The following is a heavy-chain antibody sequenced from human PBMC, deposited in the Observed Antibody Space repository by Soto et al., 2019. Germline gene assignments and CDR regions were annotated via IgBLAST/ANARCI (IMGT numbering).Heavy chain of an antibody. J-gene: IGHJ6*02. CDR3: ARDGGVDTAIWYGMDV. CDR2: ISSSSSYI. D-gene: IGHD5-18*01. Sequence: GGSLRLSCAASGFTFSSYSMNWVRQAPGKGLEWVSSISSSSSYIYYADSVKGRFTISRDNAKNSLYLQMNSLRAEDTAVYYCARDGGVDTAIWYGMDVWGQGTTVTVSS. CDR1: GFTFSSYS. V-gene: IGHV3-21*01.